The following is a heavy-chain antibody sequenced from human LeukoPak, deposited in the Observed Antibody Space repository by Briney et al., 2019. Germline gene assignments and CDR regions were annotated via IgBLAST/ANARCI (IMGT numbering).Heavy chain of an antibody. CDR2: IKSKTDGGTT. CDR1: GFTFSNAW. CDR3: TTAGPYYGSGSIPVDY. Sequence: GGSLRLSCAASGFTFSNAWMSWVRQAPGKGLEWVGRIKSKTDGGTTDYAAPVKGRFTISRDDSKNTLYLQMNGLKTEDTAVYYCTTAGPYYGSGSIPVDYWGQGTLVTVSS. V-gene: IGHV3-15*01. D-gene: IGHD3-10*01. J-gene: IGHJ4*02.